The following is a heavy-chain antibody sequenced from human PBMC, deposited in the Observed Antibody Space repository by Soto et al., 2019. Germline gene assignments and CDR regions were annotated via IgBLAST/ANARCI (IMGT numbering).Heavy chain of an antibody. Sequence: SCPTLVNPTQTLTLTCTFSGFSLTTNKMSVSWIRQPPRKDLGWLARVDLDDDKFYNKSLKTRLTISKDASKNQVLLTMTDMDPVDTATYYYARMIFGRNVYYFDYWGRGTLVTVSS. CDR3: ARMIFGRNVYYFDY. D-gene: IGHD3-3*01. CDR1: GFSLTTNKMS. CDR2: VDLDDDK. V-gene: IGHV2-70*17. J-gene: IGHJ4*02.